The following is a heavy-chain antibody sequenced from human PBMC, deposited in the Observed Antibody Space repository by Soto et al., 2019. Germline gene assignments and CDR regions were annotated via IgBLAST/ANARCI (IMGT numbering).Heavy chain of an antibody. V-gene: IGHV1-2*02. CDR1: GYSFAGYF. Sequence: VASVKVSCKTSGYSFAGYFVHWVRQAPGQGLEWMGWINPNSGETTYSQKFEGRVSMTRDTPINTAYMELSRLTSDDTAVYYCARDFVGVVMDYGMDVWGQGTTVTVSS. J-gene: IGHJ6*02. CDR3: ARDFVGVVMDYGMDV. CDR2: INPNSGET. D-gene: IGHD2-15*01.